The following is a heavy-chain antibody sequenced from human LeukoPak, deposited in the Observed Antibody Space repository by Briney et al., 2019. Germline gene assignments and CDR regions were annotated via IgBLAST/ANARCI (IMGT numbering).Heavy chain of an antibody. CDR3: ARDLGIRSPGAFDI. Sequence: GGSLRLSCAASGFTFSSYAMHWVRQAPGKGLEWVAVISYDGSNKYYADSVKGRFTISRDNSKNTLYLQMNSLRAEDTAVYYCARDLGIRSPGAFDIWGQGTMVTVSS. CDR2: ISYDGSNK. CDR1: GFTFSSYA. J-gene: IGHJ3*02. V-gene: IGHV3-30-3*01. D-gene: IGHD3-3*02.